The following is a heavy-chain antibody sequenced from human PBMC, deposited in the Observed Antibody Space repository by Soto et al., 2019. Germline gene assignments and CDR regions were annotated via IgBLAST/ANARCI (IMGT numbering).Heavy chain of an antibody. Sequence: GGSLRLSCAASGFTFSSYAMSWVRQAPGKGLEWVSAISGSGGSTYYADSVKGRFTISRDNSKNTLYLQMNSLRAEDTAVYYCAKVGYREPDYYYYGMDVWGQGTTVTVSS. D-gene: IGHD4-4*01. CDR2: ISGSGGST. J-gene: IGHJ6*02. V-gene: IGHV3-23*01. CDR3: AKVGYREPDYYYYGMDV. CDR1: GFTFSSYA.